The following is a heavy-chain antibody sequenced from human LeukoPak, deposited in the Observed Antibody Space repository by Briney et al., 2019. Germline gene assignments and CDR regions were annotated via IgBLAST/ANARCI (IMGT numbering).Heavy chain of an antibody. Sequence: GGSLRLSCAASGFTFSSYWMSWVRQAPGKGLEWVANIKQDGSEKYYVDSVKGRFTISRDNAKNSLYLQMNSLRAEDTAVYYCARASMQYRAPSPKRYYMDVWGKGTTVTVSS. CDR3: ARASMQYRAPSPKRYYMDV. V-gene: IGHV3-7*03. D-gene: IGHD2-8*01. J-gene: IGHJ6*03. CDR1: GFTFSSYW. CDR2: IKQDGSEK.